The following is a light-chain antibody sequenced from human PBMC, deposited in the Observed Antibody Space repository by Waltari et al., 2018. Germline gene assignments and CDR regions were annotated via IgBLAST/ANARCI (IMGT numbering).Light chain of an antibody. CDR1: SSDVGGYNY. J-gene: IGLJ2*01. CDR2: EVS. V-gene: IGLV2-14*01. Sequence: QSALTQPASVSGSPGQSITISCTGTSSDVGGYNYVSWYQQHPGKAPKLMIYEVSNRPSGVSKRVSGSKSGNTASLTISGLQAEDEADYYCSSYTSSSTLVFGGGTKLTVL. CDR3: SSYTSSSTLV.